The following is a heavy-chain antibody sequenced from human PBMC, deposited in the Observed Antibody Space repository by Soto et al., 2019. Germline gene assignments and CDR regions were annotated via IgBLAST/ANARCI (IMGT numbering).Heavy chain of an antibody. CDR1: GFTFSSYS. CDR2: IGGSSGHI. J-gene: IGHJ4*02. V-gene: IGHV3-21*01. D-gene: IGHD2-8*01. Sequence: EVQLVESGGGLVKPGGSLRLSCAASGFTFSSYSMVWVRQAPEKGLEWVSSIGGSSGHIYYADSLKGRFTISRDNAKNSLYLQMNSLRVDATAVYYCARTNGAYSNYFDYWGQGTLVTVSS. CDR3: ARTNGAYSNYFDY.